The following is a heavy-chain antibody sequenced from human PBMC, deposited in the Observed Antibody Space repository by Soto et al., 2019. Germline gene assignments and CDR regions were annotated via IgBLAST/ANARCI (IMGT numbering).Heavy chain of an antibody. CDR1: GYTFTSYG. CDR3: ARRGPHTALYGMDV. J-gene: IGHJ6*02. Sequence: GASVKVSGKASGYTFTSYGISGVRQAPGQGLEWMGWISAYNGNTNYAQKLQGRVTMTTDTSTSTAYMELRSLRSDDTAVYYCARRGPHTALYGMDVWGQGTTVTVSS. D-gene: IGHD5-18*01. V-gene: IGHV1-18*01. CDR2: ISAYNGNT.